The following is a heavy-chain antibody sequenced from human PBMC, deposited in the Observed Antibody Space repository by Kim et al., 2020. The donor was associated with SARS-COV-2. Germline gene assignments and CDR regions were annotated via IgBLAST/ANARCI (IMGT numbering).Heavy chain of an antibody. CDR3: AKYRVGAAGRVLDY. J-gene: IGHJ4*02. V-gene: IGHV3-23*01. Sequence: YAASMEGRFTVSRDNYKYTLYLQMNSLRAEDSAVYYCAKYRVGAAGRVLDYWGQGTLVTVSS. D-gene: IGHD6-13*01.